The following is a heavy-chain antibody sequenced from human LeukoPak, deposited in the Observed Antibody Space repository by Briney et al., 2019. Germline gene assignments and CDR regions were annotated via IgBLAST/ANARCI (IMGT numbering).Heavy chain of an antibody. CDR3: ARSPRSTSFNYYGMDV. Sequence: SETLSLTCTVSGDSISSYYWSGIRQPPGKGLEWIGHIYYSGSTDYNPSLKSRVTISVDTSKNQLSLKLSSVTAADTAAYYCARSPRSTSFNYYGMDVWGQGTTVTVSS. D-gene: IGHD2-2*01. CDR1: GDSISSYY. V-gene: IGHV4-59*08. CDR2: IYYSGST. J-gene: IGHJ6*02.